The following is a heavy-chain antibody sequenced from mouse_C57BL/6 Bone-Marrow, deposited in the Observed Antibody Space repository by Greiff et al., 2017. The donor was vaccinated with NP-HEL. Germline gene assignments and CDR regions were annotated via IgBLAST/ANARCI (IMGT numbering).Heavy chain of an antibody. V-gene: IGHV3-6*01. D-gene: IGHD1-1*01. CDR2: ISYDGSN. CDR3: ARFCYYGSSYYWYFDV. Sequence: VQLQQSGPGLVKPSQSLSLTCSVTGYSITSGYYWNWIRQFPGNKLEWMGYISYDGSNNYNPSLKNRISITRDTSKNQFFLKLNSVTTEDTATYYCARFCYYGSSYYWYFDVWGTGTTVTVSS. CDR1: GYSITSGYY. J-gene: IGHJ1*03.